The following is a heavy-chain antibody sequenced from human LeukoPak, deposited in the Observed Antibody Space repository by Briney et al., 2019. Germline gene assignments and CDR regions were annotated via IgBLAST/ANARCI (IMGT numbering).Heavy chain of an antibody. Sequence: SETLSLTCAVYGGSFSGYYWSWIRQPPGKGLEWIGEINHSGGTNYNPSLKSRVTISVDTSKNQFSLKLSSVTAADTAVYYCARGYDSSDYGMDVWGQGTTVTVSS. CDR2: INHSGGT. CDR3: ARGYDSSDYGMDV. CDR1: GGSFSGYY. J-gene: IGHJ6*02. D-gene: IGHD3-22*01. V-gene: IGHV4-34*01.